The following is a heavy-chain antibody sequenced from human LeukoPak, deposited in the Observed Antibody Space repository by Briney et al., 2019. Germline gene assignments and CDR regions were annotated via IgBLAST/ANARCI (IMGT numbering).Heavy chain of an antibody. J-gene: IGHJ4*02. D-gene: IGHD6-13*01. CDR1: GFTFSSYA. CDR2: ISSNGGST. V-gene: IGHV3-64*01. Sequence: PGGSLRLSCAASGFTFSSYAMGWGRQAPGKGLEYVSAISSNGGSTYYANSVKGRFTISRDNSKNSLYLQMGSLRAEDMAVYYCARRAGSNWYMDYWGQGTLVTVSS. CDR3: ARRAGSNWYMDY.